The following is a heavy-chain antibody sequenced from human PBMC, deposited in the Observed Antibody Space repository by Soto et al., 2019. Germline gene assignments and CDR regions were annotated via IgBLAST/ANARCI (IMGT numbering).Heavy chain of an antibody. CDR2: IVPMLGTP. V-gene: IGHV1-69*01. J-gene: IGHJ6*02. D-gene: IGHD1-26*01. CDR1: GGTFDNFI. Sequence: QVQLVQSGAEVKEPGSSVRVSCKASGGTFDNFIMNWVRQTPGQGLEWMGGIVPMLGTPTYAEKFKGRVTLSATGSTSTMGMQMTGLRSEDTAIYYCASNGTYSSSLSQYSGMDVWGQGTTVTVSS. CDR3: ASNGTYSSSLSQYSGMDV.